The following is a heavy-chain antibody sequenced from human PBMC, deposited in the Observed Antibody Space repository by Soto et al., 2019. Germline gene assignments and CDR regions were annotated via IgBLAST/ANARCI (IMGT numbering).Heavy chain of an antibody. Sequence: QVQLQESGPGLVKSSETLSLTCTVSGDSISPYYWSWIRQPPGKGLEWIGYISYSGNTNYNPSLKSRVTVSVDTSRNQCSLKLNSVTATDTAVYYCAREYCGGDCSSWGHYYYDYWGQGTLVTVSS. CDR2: ISYSGNT. CDR3: AREYCGGDCSSWGHYYYDY. D-gene: IGHD2-21*02. J-gene: IGHJ4*02. CDR1: GDSISPYY. V-gene: IGHV4-59*01.